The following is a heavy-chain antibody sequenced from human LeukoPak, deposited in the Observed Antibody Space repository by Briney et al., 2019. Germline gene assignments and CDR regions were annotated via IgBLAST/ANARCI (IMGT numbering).Heavy chain of an antibody. V-gene: IGHV3-23*01. D-gene: IGHD4-23*01. CDR3: AKVWAVKGGNSDPTQFDS. CDR2: ISDNGDRT. CDR1: GFSGFTFSTYA. J-gene: IGHJ4*02. Sequence: PGGSLRLSCAASGFSGFTFSTYAMSWVRQAPGKGLECVSAISDNGDRTFYGDSVKGRFTISRDESKSTLYLQMNGLTAEDTAFYYCAKVWAVKGGNSDPTQFDSWGQGTLVTVSS.